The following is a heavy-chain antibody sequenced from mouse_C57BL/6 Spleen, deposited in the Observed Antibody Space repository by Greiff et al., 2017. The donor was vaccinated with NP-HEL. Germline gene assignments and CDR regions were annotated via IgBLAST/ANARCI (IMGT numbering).Heavy chain of an antibody. Sequence: QVQLQQPGAELVMPGASVKLSCKASGYTFTSYWMHWVKQRPGQGLEWIGEIDPSDSYTNYNQKFKGKSTLTVDKSSSTAYMQLSSLTSEDSAVYYCARGILLRYPWYFDVWGTGTTVTVSS. CDR3: ARGILLRYPWYFDV. V-gene: IGHV1-69*01. D-gene: IGHD1-1*01. CDR2: IDPSDSYT. J-gene: IGHJ1*03. CDR1: GYTFTSYW.